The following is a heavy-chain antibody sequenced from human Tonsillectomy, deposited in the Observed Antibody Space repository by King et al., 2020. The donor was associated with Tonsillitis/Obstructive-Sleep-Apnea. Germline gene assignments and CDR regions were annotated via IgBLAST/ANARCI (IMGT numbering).Heavy chain of an antibody. Sequence: QLVQSGAEVKKPGASVKVSCKASGYTFTGYYMHWVRQAPGQGLEWMGWINPNSGGTNYAQKFQGWVTMTRDTSISTAYMELSRLRSDDTAVYYCARVNRGSYYVGGLAYWGQGTLVTVSS. CDR2: INPNSGGT. J-gene: IGHJ4*02. CDR3: ARVNRGSYYVGGLAY. CDR1: GYTFTGYY. D-gene: IGHD1-26*01. V-gene: IGHV1-2*04.